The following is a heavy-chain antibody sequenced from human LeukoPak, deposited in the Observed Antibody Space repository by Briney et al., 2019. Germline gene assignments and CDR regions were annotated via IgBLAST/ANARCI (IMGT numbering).Heavy chain of an antibody. V-gene: IGHV3-48*04. CDR1: GFTFSSYS. J-gene: IGHJ3*02. CDR3: AKDIVVVPARGGAFDI. CDR2: ISSSSSTI. D-gene: IGHD2-2*01. Sequence: GGSLRLSCAASGFTFSSYSMNWVRQAPGKGLEWVSYISSSSSTIYYADSVKGRFTISRDNAKNSLYLQMNSLRAEDTAVYYCAKDIVVVPARGGAFDIWGQGTMVTVSS.